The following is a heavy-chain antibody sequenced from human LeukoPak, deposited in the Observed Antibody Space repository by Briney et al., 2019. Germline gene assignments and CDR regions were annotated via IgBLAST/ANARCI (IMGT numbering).Heavy chain of an antibody. CDR3: ARGPSIAAAGTSSELDY. D-gene: IGHD6-13*01. CDR1: GFTFTSYD. Sequence: ASVKVSCKASGFTFTSYDVNWVRQATGQGLEWMGWMNPNSGNTGYAQKFQGRVTMTRNTSISTAYMELSSLRSEDTAVYYCARGPSIAAAGTSSELDYWGQGTLVTVSS. V-gene: IGHV1-8*01. CDR2: MNPNSGNT. J-gene: IGHJ4*02.